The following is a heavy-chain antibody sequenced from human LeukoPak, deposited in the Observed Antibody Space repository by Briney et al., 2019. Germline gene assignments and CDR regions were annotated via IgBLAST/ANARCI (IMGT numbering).Heavy chain of an antibody. D-gene: IGHD3-10*01. CDR3: AREGRFFGELLLPGYYVDS. Sequence: GGSLRLSCAASGFTFSSYSMNWVRQAPGKGLEWVSYISSSSSTIYYADSVKGRFTISRDNAKNSLYLQMNSLRAEDTAVYYCAREGRFFGELLLPGYYVDSWGQGTLVTVSS. CDR1: GFTFSSYS. J-gene: IGHJ4*02. CDR2: ISSSSSTI. V-gene: IGHV3-48*01.